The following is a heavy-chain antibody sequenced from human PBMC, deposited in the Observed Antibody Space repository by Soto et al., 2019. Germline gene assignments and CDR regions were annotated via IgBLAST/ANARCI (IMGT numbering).Heavy chain of an antibody. CDR1: GFTFSSYS. CDR2: ISSSSSYI. D-gene: IGHD5-18*01. V-gene: IGHV3-21*01. CDR3: ARDRGYSYEVDY. Sequence: EVQLVESGGGLVKPGGSLRLSCAASGFTFSSYSMNWVRQAPGKGLEWVSSISSSSSYIYYADSVKGRFTISRDNAKNSLSRQMTSLRAEDTAVYYGARDRGYSYEVDYWGQGTLVTVSS. J-gene: IGHJ4*02.